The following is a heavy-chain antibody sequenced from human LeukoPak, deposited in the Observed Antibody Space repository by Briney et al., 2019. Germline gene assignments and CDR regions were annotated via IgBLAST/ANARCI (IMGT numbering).Heavy chain of an antibody. Sequence: GGSLRLSCAASGFTVSSNYMSWVRQAPGKGLEWVSVIYSGGSTYYADSVKGRFTISRDNSKNTLYPQMNSLRAEDTAVYYCARERRSRSQFPYYYYYYGMDVWGQGTTVTVSS. D-gene: IGHD1-26*01. V-gene: IGHV3-66*01. CDR3: ARERRSRSQFPYYYYYYGMDV. J-gene: IGHJ6*02. CDR2: IYSGGST. CDR1: GFTVSSNY.